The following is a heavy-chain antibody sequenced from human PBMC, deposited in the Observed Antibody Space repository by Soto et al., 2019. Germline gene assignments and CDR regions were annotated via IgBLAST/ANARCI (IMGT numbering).Heavy chain of an antibody. CDR1: GFSLTTTAVG. D-gene: IGHD6-19*01. V-gene: IGHV2-5*01. Sequence: SGPTLVNPTQTLTLTCTVSGFSLTTTAVGVGWVRQAPGKALEWLGLIYWNDEKRYSPSLKSRLTITKDSSKNQVVLTMIDMDPVDTGTYYCGHWGYSTGWSAYWGQGIPVTVSS. CDR3: GHWGYSTGWSAY. J-gene: IGHJ1*01. CDR2: IYWNDEK.